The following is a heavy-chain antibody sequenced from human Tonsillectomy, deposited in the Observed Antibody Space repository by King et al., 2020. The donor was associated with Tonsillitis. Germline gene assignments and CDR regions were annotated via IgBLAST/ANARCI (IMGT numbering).Heavy chain of an antibody. D-gene: IGHD2-2*01. CDR2: IYFSGSM. J-gene: IGHJ4*02. CDR1: GGTISSGDYY. Sequence: VQLQESGPGLVKPSQTLSLTCTVSGGTISSGDYYWSWIRQPPGKGLEWIGYIYFSGSMFYNPSLKSRINLSVDTSKNQFSLKLTSVTAADTAVYYCAGSGMRRCSSTSCYDYWGQGTLVTVSS. CDR3: AGSGMRRCSSTSCYDY. V-gene: IGHV4-30-4*01.